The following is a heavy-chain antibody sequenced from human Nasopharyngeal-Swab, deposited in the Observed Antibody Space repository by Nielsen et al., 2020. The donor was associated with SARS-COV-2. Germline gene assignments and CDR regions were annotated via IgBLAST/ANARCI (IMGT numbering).Heavy chain of an antibody. V-gene: IGHV3-7*01. CDR2: VKQDGSEK. CDR1: GFTLSRYW. D-gene: IGHD2-2*01. J-gene: IGHJ6*02. Sequence: ETLSLTCAASGFTLSRYWMSWVRQAPGKGLEWVASVKQDGSEKYSVDSVRGRFTISRDNTKNSVYLQMNNLRAEDTAVYYCAREICTRITCFDYGMDVWGQGTTVTVSS. CDR3: AREICTRITCFDYGMDV.